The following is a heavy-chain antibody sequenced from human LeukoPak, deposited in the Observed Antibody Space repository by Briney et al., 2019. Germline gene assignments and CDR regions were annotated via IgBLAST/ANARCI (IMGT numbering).Heavy chain of an antibody. CDR2: IYTSGST. CDR3: ARHELVVRGVTPFPVDI. Sequence: ASETLSLTCTVSGSSISSGSYYWSWIRQPSGKGLEWIGRIYTSGSTNHNPSLKSRVTISVDTSKNQFSLKLSSVTAADTAVYYCARHELVVRGVTPFPVDIWGQGTMVTVSS. J-gene: IGHJ3*02. CDR1: GSSISSGSYY. D-gene: IGHD3-10*01. V-gene: IGHV4-61*02.